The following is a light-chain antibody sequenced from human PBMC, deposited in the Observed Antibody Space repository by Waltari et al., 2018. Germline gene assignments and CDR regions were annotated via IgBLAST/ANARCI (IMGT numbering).Light chain of an antibody. V-gene: IGKV3-11*01. J-gene: IGKJ4*01. CDR2: DAS. CDR3: QQRSNWPPLT. CDR1: QSVSSY. Sequence: EIVLTQSTATLSSSPGERATLSCRASQSVSSYLAWYQQKPGQAPRLRIYDASNRATGIPARFSGSGSGTDFTLTISSLEPEDFAVYYCQQRSNWPPLTFGGGTKVEIK.